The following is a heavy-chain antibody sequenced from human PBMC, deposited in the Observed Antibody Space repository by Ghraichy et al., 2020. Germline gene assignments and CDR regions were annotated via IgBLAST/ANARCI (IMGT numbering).Heavy chain of an antibody. J-gene: IGHJ4*02. Sequence: SETLSLTCAVYGGSFSGYYWSWIRQPPGKGLEWIGEINHSGSTNYNPSLKSRVTISVDTSKNQFSLKLSSVTAADTAVYYCARVDIWHSSGYYYFDYWGQGTLVTVSS. V-gene: IGHV4-34*01. D-gene: IGHD3-22*01. CDR1: GGSFSGYY. CDR3: ARVDIWHSSGYYYFDY. CDR2: INHSGST.